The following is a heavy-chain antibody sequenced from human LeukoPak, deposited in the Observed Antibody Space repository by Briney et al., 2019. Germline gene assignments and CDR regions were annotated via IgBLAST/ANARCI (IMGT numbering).Heavy chain of an antibody. D-gene: IGHD2-2*01. V-gene: IGHV4-34*01. CDR2: INHSGST. CDR1: GGSFSGYY. Sequence: SETLSLTCAVYGGSFSGYYWSWIRQPPGKGLEWIGEINHSGSTNYNPSLKSRVTISVDTSKNQFSLKLSSVTAADTAVYYCTRGGIVVVPAAMLYYYYGMDVWGQGTTVTVSS. J-gene: IGHJ6*02. CDR3: TRGGIVVVPAAMLYYYYGMDV.